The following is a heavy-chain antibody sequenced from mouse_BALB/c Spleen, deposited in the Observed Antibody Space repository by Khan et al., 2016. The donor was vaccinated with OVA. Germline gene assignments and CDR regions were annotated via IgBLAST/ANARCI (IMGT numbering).Heavy chain of an antibody. J-gene: IGHJ3*01. CDR2: ISTGGSYI. CDR1: GFAFSSYD. D-gene: IGHD2-10*01. CDR3: ARPSYYGNPWFTY. V-gene: IGHV5-9*02. Sequence: EVELVESGGGFVKPGGSLNLSCAASGFAFSSYDMSWVRQTPEKRLEWVATISTGGSYIYYPDSVKGRFPISRDIARNTLYLQMSSLRSEDTALYYCARPSYYGNPWFTYWGPGTLVTVSA.